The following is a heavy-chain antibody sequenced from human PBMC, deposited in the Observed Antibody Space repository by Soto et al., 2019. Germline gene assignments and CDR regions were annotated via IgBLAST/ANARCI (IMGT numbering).Heavy chain of an antibody. CDR2: ISAYNGNT. D-gene: IGHD2-2*01. Sequence: ASVKVSCKASGYTFTSYGISWVRQAPGQGLEWMGWISAYNGNTNYAQKLQGRVTMTTDTSTSTAYMELRSLRSDDTAVYYCARDYIVVVPGPWFDPWGQGTRVTVSS. V-gene: IGHV1-18*01. CDR3: ARDYIVVVPGPWFDP. J-gene: IGHJ5*02. CDR1: GYTFTSYG.